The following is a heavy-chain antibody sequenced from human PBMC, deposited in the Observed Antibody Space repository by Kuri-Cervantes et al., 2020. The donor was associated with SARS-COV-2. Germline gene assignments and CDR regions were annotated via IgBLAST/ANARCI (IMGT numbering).Heavy chain of an antibody. CDR2: ISGSGGST. D-gene: IGHD6-13*01. J-gene: IGHJ4*02. V-gene: IGHV3-23*01. CDR1: GFTFSSYW. CDR3: AKELNEGYSSSWYFDY. Sequence: GESLKISCAASGFTFSSYWMSWVRQAPGKGLEWVSAISGSGGSTYYADSVKGRFTISRDNSKNTLYLQMNSLRAEDTAVYYCAKELNEGYSSSWYFDYWGQGTLVTVSS.